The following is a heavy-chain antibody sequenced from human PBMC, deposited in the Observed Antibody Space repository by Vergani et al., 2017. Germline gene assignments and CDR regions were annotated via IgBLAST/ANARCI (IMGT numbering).Heavy chain of an antibody. CDR1: GDTSSSYA. CDR2: TVPIFGSA. Sequence: QVHLVQSVAEVKKPGSSVKVSCRASGDTSSSYAISWVRQAPGQGLEWLGMTVPIFGSATTTQKFQDRVTISAEAATNTAFLEVTNLRSDDTAVYYCAKEGGGYCSGGTCYPEYWGQGTLVIVSS. J-gene: IGHJ4*02. D-gene: IGHD2-15*01. CDR3: AKEGGGYCSGGTCYPEY. V-gene: IGHV1-69*15.